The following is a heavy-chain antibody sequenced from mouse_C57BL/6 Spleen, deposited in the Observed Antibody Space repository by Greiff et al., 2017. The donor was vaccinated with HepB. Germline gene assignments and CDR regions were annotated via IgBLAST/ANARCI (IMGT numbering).Heavy chain of an antibody. V-gene: IGHV10-1*01. CDR1: GFSFNTYA. D-gene: IGHD2-4*01. Sequence: EVQLVESGGGLVQPKGSLKLSCAASGFSFNTYAMNWVRQAPGKGLEWVARIRSKSNNYATYYADSVKDRFTISRDDSESMLYLQMNNLKTEDTAMYYCVRPYYDYDGGDFDYWGQGTTLTVSS. CDR3: VRPYYDYDGGDFDY. J-gene: IGHJ2*01. CDR2: IRSKSNNYAT.